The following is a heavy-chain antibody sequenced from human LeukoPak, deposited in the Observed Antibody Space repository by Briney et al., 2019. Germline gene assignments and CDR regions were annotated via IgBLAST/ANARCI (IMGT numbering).Heavy chain of an antibody. V-gene: IGHV3-15*01. CDR2: IKSKTDGGTT. CDR1: GFTFSSYA. D-gene: IGHD2-2*01. Sequence: GGSLRLSCAASGFTFSSYAMSWVRQAPGKGLEWVGRIKSKTDGGTTDYAAPVKGRFTISRDDSKNTLYLQMNSLKTEDTAVYYCTTGKYCSSTSCWGYYYYGMDVWGKGTTVTVSS. J-gene: IGHJ6*04. CDR3: TTGKYCSSTSCWGYYYYGMDV.